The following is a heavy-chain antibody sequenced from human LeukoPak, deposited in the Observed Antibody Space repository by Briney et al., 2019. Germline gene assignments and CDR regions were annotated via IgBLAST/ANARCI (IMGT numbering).Heavy chain of an antibody. CDR3: AREYCSSTSCSLVDF. Sequence: GGSLRLSCAASGFTFSSYEMIWVRQAPGKGLEWVSHISSSAIYTYYTDSVKGRFTISRDNAKNLLYLQMNSLRAEDTAVYYCAREYCSSTSCSLVDFWGQGTLVTVSS. D-gene: IGHD2-2*01. V-gene: IGHV3-48*03. CDR2: ISSSAIYT. CDR1: GFTFSSYE. J-gene: IGHJ4*02.